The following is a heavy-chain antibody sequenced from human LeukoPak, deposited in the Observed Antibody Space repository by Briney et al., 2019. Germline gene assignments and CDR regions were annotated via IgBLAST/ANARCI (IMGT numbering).Heavy chain of an antibody. V-gene: IGHV4-59*01. CDR3: ARDAFSGYYYTLDY. J-gene: IGHJ4*02. CDR1: GGSISGYY. Sequence: SETLSLTCTVSGGSISGYYWSWIRQPPGKGLEWIGYIYYSGSTNYNPSLKSRVTISVDTSKNQFSLKLSSVTAADTAVYYCARDAFSGYYYTLDYWGQGTLVTVSS. D-gene: IGHD3-22*01. CDR2: IYYSGST.